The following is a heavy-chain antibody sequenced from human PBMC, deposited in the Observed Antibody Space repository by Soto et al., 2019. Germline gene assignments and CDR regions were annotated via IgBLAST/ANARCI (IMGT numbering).Heavy chain of an antibody. CDR1: GYTFTSYY. D-gene: IGHD6-13*01. Sequence: QVQLVQSGAEVKKPGASVKVSCKASGYTFTSYYMHCVRQAPGQGLEWMGIINPSGGSTSYAQKYRGRVTMTRDTSTSTVYMELSSLRSEDTAVYYCARVRSYSSSWYWFDPWGQGTLVTVSS. CDR3: ARVRSYSSSWYWFDP. J-gene: IGHJ5*02. CDR2: INPSGGST. V-gene: IGHV1-46*01.